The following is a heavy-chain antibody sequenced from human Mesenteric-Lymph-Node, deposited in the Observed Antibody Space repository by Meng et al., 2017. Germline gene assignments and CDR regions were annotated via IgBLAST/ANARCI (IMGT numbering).Heavy chain of an antibody. CDR3: ARRPTGIDY. CDR1: GGSLSGAY. J-gene: IGHJ4*02. CDR2: IIHGGSP. V-gene: IGHV4-34*12. D-gene: IGHD2-8*02. Sequence: QVQQQQWGEGLLTPSETLSLTCAVNGGSLSGAYWYWIRQPPGKGLEWIGEIIHGGSPSYNPSLKSRVTISIDTSKNQLSLMLSSVTAADTAVYYCARRPTGIDYWGQGTLVTVSS.